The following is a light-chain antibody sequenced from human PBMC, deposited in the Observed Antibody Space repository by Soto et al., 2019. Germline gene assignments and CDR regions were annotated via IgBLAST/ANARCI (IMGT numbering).Light chain of an antibody. CDR1: SSDVGGCNY. CDR3: TPNADSNTYV. CDR2: EVS. V-gene: IGLV2-8*01. Sequence: QSVLTQPPSASGSPGQSVTISCTGTSSDVGGCNYVSGYQQYPGKAPKLMICEVSKRPTEVPDRFSGSKSGNAASLTVSGLQPEVEADYYCTPNADSNTYVFGTGTKLTVL. J-gene: IGLJ1*01.